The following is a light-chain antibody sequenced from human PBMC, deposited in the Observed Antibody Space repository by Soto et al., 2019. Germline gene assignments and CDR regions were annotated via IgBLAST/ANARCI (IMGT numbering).Light chain of an antibody. V-gene: IGKV3-20*01. Sequence: EIVLTQSPGTLSLSPGERATLSCRASQSLYNSYLAWYQQKPGQAPRLLINAASNRATGIPDRFSGSGSGTDFTLTISRLEPEDFAVYYCHQYGSPPHPFGQGTKLEIK. CDR3: HQYGSPPHP. CDR1: QSLYNSY. J-gene: IGKJ2*01. CDR2: AAS.